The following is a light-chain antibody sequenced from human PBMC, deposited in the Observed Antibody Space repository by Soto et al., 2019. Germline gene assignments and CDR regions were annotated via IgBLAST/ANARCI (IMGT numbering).Light chain of an antibody. CDR1: QSISNW. J-gene: IGKJ4*01. Sequence: DIQMTQSPSTLAACVGGGITITCRASQSISNWLAWYQQKPGKAPKLLIYKTSNLESGVPSRFSGSGSGAEFSLTISSLQPDDFATYYCQQYQSFSLTFGGGTKVDIK. V-gene: IGKV1-5*03. CDR3: QQYQSFSLT. CDR2: KTS.